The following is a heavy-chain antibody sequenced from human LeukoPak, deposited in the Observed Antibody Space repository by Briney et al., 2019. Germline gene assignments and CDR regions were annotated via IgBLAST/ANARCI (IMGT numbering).Heavy chain of an antibody. D-gene: IGHD2-21*01. Sequence: GGSLRLSCAASGFTLSSYWTSWARQARGKGLEWVAKIKQGGREKYYVDCVKCRFTSSKYNYKNSRSLQINSLRGEDTAVYYCARNIVSVGSSTFFDDWGQGRLVTVSS. CDR3: ARNIVSVGSSTFFDD. V-gene: IGHV3-7*03. CDR2: IKQGGREK. J-gene: IGHJ4*02. CDR1: GFTLSSYW.